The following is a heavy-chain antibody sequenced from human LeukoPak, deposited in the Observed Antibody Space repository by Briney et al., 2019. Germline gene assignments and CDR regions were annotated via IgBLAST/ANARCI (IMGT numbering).Heavy chain of an antibody. J-gene: IGHJ4*02. CDR2: IYYSGST. Sequence: SETLSLTCTVSGGSISSSSYYWGWIRQPPGKGLEWIGSIYYSGSTNYNPSLKSRVTISVDTSKNQFSLKLSSVTAADTAVYYCARLPGGYFDYWGQGTLVTVSS. CDR1: GGSISSSSYY. D-gene: IGHD2-15*01. CDR3: ARLPGGYFDY. V-gene: IGHV4-39*07.